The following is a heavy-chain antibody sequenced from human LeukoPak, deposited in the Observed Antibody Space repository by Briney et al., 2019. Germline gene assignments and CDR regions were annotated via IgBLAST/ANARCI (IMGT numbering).Heavy chain of an antibody. CDR2: IYTSGST. CDR3: ARDRYSSGQANAFDI. CDR1: GGSISSYY. Sequence: SETLSLTCTVSGGSISSYYWSWIRQPAGKGLEWIGRIYTSGSTNYNPSLKSRVTMSVDTSKNQFSLKLSSVTPEDTAVYYCARDRYSSGQANAFDIWGQGTMVTVSS. J-gene: IGHJ3*02. V-gene: IGHV4-4*07. D-gene: IGHD6-19*01.